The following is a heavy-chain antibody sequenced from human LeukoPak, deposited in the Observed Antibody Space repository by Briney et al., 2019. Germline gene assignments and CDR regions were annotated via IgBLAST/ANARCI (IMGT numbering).Heavy chain of an antibody. Sequence: SETLSLTCTVSGGSISSSSYYWGWIRQPPGKGLEWIGSIYYSGSTYYNPSLKSRVTISVDTSKNQFSLKLSSVTAADTAVYYCARPYGSGSYRPFDPWGQGTLVTVSS. V-gene: IGHV4-39*01. CDR2: IYYSGST. J-gene: IGHJ5*02. CDR3: ARPYGSGSYRPFDP. CDR1: GGSISSSSYY. D-gene: IGHD3-10*01.